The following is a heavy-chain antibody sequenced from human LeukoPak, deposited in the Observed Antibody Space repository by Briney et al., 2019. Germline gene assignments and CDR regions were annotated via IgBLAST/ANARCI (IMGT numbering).Heavy chain of an antibody. CDR3: ARGGTYYDFWRTNWFDP. CDR1: GYTFTGYY. V-gene: IGHV1-2*02. Sequence: GASVKVSCTASGYTFTGYYMHWVRQAPGQGLEWMGWINPNSGGTNYAQKFQGRVTMTRDTSISTAYMELSRLRSDDTAVYYCARGGTYYDFWRTNWFDPWGQGTLVTVSS. D-gene: IGHD3-3*01. J-gene: IGHJ5*02. CDR2: INPNSGGT.